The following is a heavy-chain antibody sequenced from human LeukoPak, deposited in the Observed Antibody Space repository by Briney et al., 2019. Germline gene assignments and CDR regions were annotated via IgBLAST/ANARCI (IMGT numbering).Heavy chain of an antibody. V-gene: IGHV3-64*01. J-gene: IGHJ4*02. D-gene: IGHD3-22*01. CDR2: ISGIGGST. CDR1: GFTFSSYA. Sequence: GGSLRLSCAASGFTFSSYAMHWVRQAPGKGLEYVSAISGIGGSTYYANSVRGRFITSRDNSNNALYLQMGSMRAEDMGVYYCAREHYYDSSGYFSPSHSLTNDFDYWGQGTLVTVSS. CDR3: AREHYYDSSGYFSPSHSLTNDFDY.